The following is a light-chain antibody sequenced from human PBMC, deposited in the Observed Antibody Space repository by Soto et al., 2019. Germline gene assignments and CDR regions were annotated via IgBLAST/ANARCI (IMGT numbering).Light chain of an antibody. CDR1: QSVSRN. CDR3: QQYNNWPPRDT. CDR2: GAS. V-gene: IGKV3-15*01. J-gene: IGKJ2*01. Sequence: EIVMTQSPATLSVSPGERATLSCRASQSVSRNLAWYQQKPGQAPRLLIYGASTRATGIPARFSGSGSGTELNLTISSLQSEDFAVYYCQQYNNWPPRDTFGQGTKLEIK.